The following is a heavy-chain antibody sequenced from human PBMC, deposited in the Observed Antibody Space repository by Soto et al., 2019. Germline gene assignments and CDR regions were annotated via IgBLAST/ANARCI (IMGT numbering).Heavy chain of an antibody. CDR1: GGTFSSYA. Sequence: SVKVSCKASGGTFSSYAISWVRQAPGQGLEWMGGIIPIFGTANYAQKFQGRVTITADESTSTAYMELSSLRSEDTAVYYCARDYYDSRRTENSDAFDIWGRGTMVTVSS. V-gene: IGHV1-69*13. CDR2: IIPIFGTA. D-gene: IGHD3-22*01. CDR3: ARDYYDSRRTENSDAFDI. J-gene: IGHJ3*02.